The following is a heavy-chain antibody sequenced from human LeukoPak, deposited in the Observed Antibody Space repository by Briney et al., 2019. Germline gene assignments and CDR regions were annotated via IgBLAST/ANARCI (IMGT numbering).Heavy chain of an antibody. D-gene: IGHD3-3*01. CDR3: ARDYRGYYDFWSGPYYYYYMDV. J-gene: IGHJ6*03. V-gene: IGHV7-4-1*02. CDR1: GYTFTSYA. Sequence: EASVKVSCKASGYTFTSYAMNWVRQAPGQGLEWMGWINTNTGNPTYAQGFTGRFVFSLDTSVSTAYLQISSLEAEDTAVYYCARDYRGYYDFWSGPYYYYYMDVWGKGTTVTVSS. CDR2: INTNTGNP.